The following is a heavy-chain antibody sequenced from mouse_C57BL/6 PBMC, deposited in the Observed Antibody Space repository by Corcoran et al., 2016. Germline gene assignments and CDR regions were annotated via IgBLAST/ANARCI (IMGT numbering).Heavy chain of an antibody. Sequence: QIQLVQSGRELKKPGETVKISCKASGYTFTTYGMSWVKQAPGKGLKWMGWINTYSGVPTYADDFKGRFAFSLETSASTAYLQINNLKNEDTATYFCARENYIYWGQGTSVTVSS. CDR3: ARENYIY. D-gene: IGHD2-12*01. CDR1: GYTFTTYG. J-gene: IGHJ4*01. CDR2: INTYSGVP. V-gene: IGHV9-3*01.